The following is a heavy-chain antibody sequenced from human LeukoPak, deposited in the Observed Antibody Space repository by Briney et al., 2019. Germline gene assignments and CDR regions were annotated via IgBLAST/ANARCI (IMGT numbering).Heavy chain of an antibody. Sequence: SETLSLTCSVSGFSISYGYYWGWIRQPPGKGLEWIGSIYHSGSTYYNPSLKSRVTISVDTSKNQFSLKLSSVTAADTAVYYCARLSRYSYGPLDYWGQGTLVTVSS. CDR2: IYHSGST. CDR3: ARLSRYSYGPLDY. V-gene: IGHV4-38-2*02. D-gene: IGHD5-18*01. J-gene: IGHJ4*02. CDR1: GFSISYGYY.